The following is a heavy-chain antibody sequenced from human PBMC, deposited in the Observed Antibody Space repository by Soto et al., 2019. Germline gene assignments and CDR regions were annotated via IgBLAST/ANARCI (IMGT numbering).Heavy chain of an antibody. CDR2: IRQDGNEN. J-gene: IGHJ4*02. CDR1: GFTFSNYW. D-gene: IGHD2-2*01. Sequence: EVQLVESGGGLVQPGGSLRLSCAASGFTFSNYWMSWVRQAPGKGLEWVANIRQDGNENYYVDSVKGRFTTSRDNSKNTLYLQMNGLRAEDTALYYCAKDTYSRSWYFWGQGTLVTVSS. CDR3: AKDTYSRSWYF. V-gene: IGHV3-7*03.